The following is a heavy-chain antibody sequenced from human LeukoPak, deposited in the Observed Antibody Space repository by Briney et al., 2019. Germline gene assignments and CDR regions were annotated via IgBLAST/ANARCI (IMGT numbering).Heavy chain of an antibody. V-gene: IGHV1-18*01. D-gene: IGHD6-19*01. CDR1: GYTFTSYG. Sequence: GASVKVSCKASGYTFTSYGISWVRQAPGQGLEWMGWISLYNGNTKYAQKLQGRVTLTTDTSTSTACMELRSLRSDDTAVYYCARDEQWLADYWGQGTLVTVSS. CDR2: ISLYNGNT. J-gene: IGHJ4*02. CDR3: ARDEQWLADY.